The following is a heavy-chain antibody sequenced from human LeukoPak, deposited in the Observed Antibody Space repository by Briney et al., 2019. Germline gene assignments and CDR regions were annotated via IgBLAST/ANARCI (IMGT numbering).Heavy chain of an antibody. V-gene: IGHV4-39*07. CDR2: IYYSGST. D-gene: IGHD6-19*01. CDR3: ARVLREAVAATIDY. J-gene: IGHJ4*02. Sequence: PSETLSLTCTVSGGSISSSSYYWGWIRQPPGKGLEWIGSIYYSGSTYYNPSLKSRVTISVDTSKNQFSLKLSSVTAADTAVYYCARVLREAVAATIDYWGQGTLVTVSS. CDR1: GGSISSSSYY.